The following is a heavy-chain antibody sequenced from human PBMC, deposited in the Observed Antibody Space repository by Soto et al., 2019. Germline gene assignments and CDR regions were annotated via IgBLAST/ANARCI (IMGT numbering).Heavy chain of an antibody. V-gene: IGHV3-23*01. J-gene: IGHJ5*02. D-gene: IGHD3-10*01. Sequence: LRLSCAASGFTFNNYAMNWVRQAPGKGLHWIASITGSGDDTFYADSVKGRFTISRDNSKNTLYLQMNSLRAEDTAVYYCAKRPPYFYGSGTYPSWGQGTLVTVSS. CDR1: GFTFNNYA. CDR2: ITGSGDDT. CDR3: AKRPPYFYGSGTYPS.